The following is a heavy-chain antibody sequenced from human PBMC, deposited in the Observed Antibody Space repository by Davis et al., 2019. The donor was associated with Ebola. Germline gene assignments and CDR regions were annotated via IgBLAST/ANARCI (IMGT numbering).Heavy chain of an antibody. CDR2: IKSKTDGGTA. J-gene: IGHJ6*02. V-gene: IGHV3-15*01. CDR3: TTDERLLWFRELSDSAYFYYYGMDV. CDR1: GFTFSTYG. Sequence: GESLKISCAASGFTFSTYGMNWVRQAPGKGLEWVGRIKSKTDGGTADYAAHVKGRFTISRDDLKNTLYLQMNSMRAEDTAVYYCTTDERLLWFRELSDSAYFYYYGMDVWGQGTTVIVSS. D-gene: IGHD3-10*01.